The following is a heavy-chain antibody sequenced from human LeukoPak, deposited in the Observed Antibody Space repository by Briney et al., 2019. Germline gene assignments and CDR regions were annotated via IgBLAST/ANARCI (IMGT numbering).Heavy chain of an antibody. CDR1: GFTFSSYW. J-gene: IGHJ4*02. V-gene: IGHV3-74*01. D-gene: IGHD5-18*01. CDR2: INSDGSST. Sequence: PGGSLRLSCAASGFTFSSYWKHWVRQAPGKGLVWVSRINSDGSSTSYADSVKGRFTISRDNAKNTLYLQMNSLRAEDTAVYYCARGENTAMVTAADYWGQGTLVTVSS. CDR3: ARGENTAMVTAADY.